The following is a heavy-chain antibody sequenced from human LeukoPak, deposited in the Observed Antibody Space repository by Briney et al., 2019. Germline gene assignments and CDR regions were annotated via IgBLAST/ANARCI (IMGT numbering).Heavy chain of an antibody. J-gene: IGHJ1*01. Sequence: GGSLRLSCAASGFTFSSYEMNWVRQAPGKGLEWVSYISSSGSTIYYADSVKGRFTISRDNAKNSLYLQMNSLRAEDTAVYYCARGGTLEYFQYWGQGILVSVSS. CDR3: ARGGTLEYFQY. CDR2: ISSSGSTI. V-gene: IGHV3-48*03. CDR1: GFTFSSYE.